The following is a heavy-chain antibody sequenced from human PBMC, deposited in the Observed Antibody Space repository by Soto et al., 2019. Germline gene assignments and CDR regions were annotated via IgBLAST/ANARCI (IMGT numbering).Heavy chain of an antibody. CDR3: ARGSVWTDKTQDAFDI. D-gene: IGHD3-16*01. CDR2: IIPILGIA. V-gene: IGHV1-69*02. CDR1: GGTFSSYT. J-gene: IGHJ3*02. Sequence: SVKVSCKASGGTFSSYTISWVRQAPGQGLEWMGRIIPILGIANYAQKFQGRVTITADKSTSTAYMELSSLRSEDTAVYYCARGSVWTDKTQDAFDIWGQGTMVTVSS.